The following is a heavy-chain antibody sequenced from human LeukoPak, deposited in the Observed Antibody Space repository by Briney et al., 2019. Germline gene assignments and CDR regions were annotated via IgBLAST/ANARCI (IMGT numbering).Heavy chain of an antibody. V-gene: IGHV4-59*01. D-gene: IGHD3-3*01. CDR3: ARSIFGVVPYSDY. J-gene: IGHJ4*02. Sequence: SETLSLPCTVSGGSITGYYWRWIRQPPGKGLVWIRYIYYSGSTNYNPSLKSRVTISVETCKKQFSLRLSSVTAADTAVYYCARSIFGVVPYSDYWGQGTLVTVPS. CDR2: IYYSGST. CDR1: GGSITGYY.